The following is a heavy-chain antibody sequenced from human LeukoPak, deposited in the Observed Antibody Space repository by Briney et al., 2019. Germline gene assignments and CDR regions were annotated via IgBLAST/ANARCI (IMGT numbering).Heavy chain of an antibody. V-gene: IGHV4-34*01. CDR2: INHSGST. J-gene: IGHJ5*02. CDR3: ARATPPSRYCSSTSCRRFDP. Sequence: SETLSLTCAVYGGSFSGYYWSWIRQPPGKGLEWIGEINHSGSTNYNPSLKSRVTISVDTSKNQFSLKLSSVTAADTAVYYCARATPPSRYCSSTSCRRFDPWGQGTLVTVSS. CDR1: GGSFSGYY. D-gene: IGHD2-2*01.